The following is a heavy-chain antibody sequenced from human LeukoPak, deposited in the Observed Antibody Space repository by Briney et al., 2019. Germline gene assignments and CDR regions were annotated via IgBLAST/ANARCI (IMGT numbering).Heavy chain of an antibody. Sequence: GGSLRLSCVASGFTFETYWMSWVRQAPGKGLEWLANIKHDGREKYYVDSVKGRFTISRDNAKNSLYLQMNSLRAEDTAVYYCASENLGYCSSTSCYRYYGMDVWGQGTTVTVSS. J-gene: IGHJ6*02. CDR3: ASENLGYCSSTSCYRYYGMDV. CDR1: GFTFETYW. CDR2: IKHDGREK. D-gene: IGHD2-2*02. V-gene: IGHV3-7*01.